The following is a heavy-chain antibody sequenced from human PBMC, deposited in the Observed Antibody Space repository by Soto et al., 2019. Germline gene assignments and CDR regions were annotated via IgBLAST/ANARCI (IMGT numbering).Heavy chain of an antibody. CDR1: GFTFSSYG. Sequence: PGGSLRLSCAASGFTFSSYGMHWVRQAPGKGLEWVAVISYDGSNKYYADSVKGRFTISRDNSKNTLYLQMNSLRAEDTAVYYCAKEGGSYYRDFDYWGQGTLVTVSS. CDR3: AKEGGSYYRDFDY. V-gene: IGHV3-30*18. J-gene: IGHJ4*02. D-gene: IGHD1-26*01. CDR2: ISYDGSNK.